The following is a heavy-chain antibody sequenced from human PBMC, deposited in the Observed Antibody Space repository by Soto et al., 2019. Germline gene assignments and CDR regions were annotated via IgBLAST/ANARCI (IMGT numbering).Heavy chain of an antibody. D-gene: IGHD3-16*02. J-gene: IGHJ4*02. V-gene: IGHV3-9*01. Sequence: EVQLVESGGGVVQPGRSVRLSCAASGFIFDDYGMHWVRQGPGKGLEWVSGISWNSGSIGYADSVKGRFTISRDNAKNPLYLQMNSVRAEDTALYYCVKDASATYYDYIWGSYRLLFDYWGQGTLVTVSS. CDR1: GFIFDDYG. CDR2: ISWNSGSI. CDR3: VKDASATYYDYIWGSYRLLFDY.